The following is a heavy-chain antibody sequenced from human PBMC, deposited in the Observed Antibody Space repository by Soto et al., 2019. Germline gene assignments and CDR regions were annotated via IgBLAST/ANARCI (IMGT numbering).Heavy chain of an antibody. J-gene: IGHJ6*03. Sequence: ASVKVSCKASGYTFTSYAMHWVRQAPGQRLEWMGWINAGNGNTKYSQKFQGRVTITRDTSASTAYMELSSLRSEDTAVYYCARSHDENYYYYYYMDVWGKGTTVTVS. CDR1: GYTFTSYA. V-gene: IGHV1-3*01. CDR3: ARSHDENYYYYYYMDV. CDR2: INAGNGNT.